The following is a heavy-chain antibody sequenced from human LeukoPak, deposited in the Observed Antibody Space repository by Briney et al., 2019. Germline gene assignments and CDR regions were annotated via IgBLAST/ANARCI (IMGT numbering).Heavy chain of an antibody. CDR1: GFTFSGSA. D-gene: IGHD2-2*01. Sequence: TGVSLKLSCAASGFTFSGSAMHWVRQASGKGLEWVGRIRSKANSYATAYAASVKGRFTISRDDSKNTAYLQMNSLKTEDTAVYYCTRLCGNRSTSCQAWFDPWGQGTLVTVSS. V-gene: IGHV3-73*01. CDR2: IRSKANSYAT. CDR3: TRLCGNRSTSCQAWFDP. J-gene: IGHJ5*02.